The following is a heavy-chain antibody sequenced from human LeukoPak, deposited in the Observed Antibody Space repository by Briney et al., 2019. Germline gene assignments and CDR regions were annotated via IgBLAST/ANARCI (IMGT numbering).Heavy chain of an antibody. J-gene: IGHJ6*03. CDR1: GFTVSSNY. Sequence: PGGSLRLSCAASGFTVSSNYMSWVRQAPGKGLEWVSVIYSGGSTYYADSVKGRFTISRDNSKNTLYLQMNSLRSDDTAVYYCARGSPDYYYYMDVWGKGTTVTVSS. CDR3: ARGSPDYYYYMDV. V-gene: IGHV3-53*05. CDR2: IYSGGST. D-gene: IGHD6-6*01.